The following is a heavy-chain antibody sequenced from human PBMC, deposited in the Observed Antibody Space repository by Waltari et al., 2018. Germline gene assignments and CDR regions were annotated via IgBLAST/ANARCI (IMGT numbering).Heavy chain of an antibody. CDR3: ARGRITIGP. Sequence: EGQLVESGGGLVQPGGSLSLTCAASGFSLTGYWMSWVRQAPGKGLEWVANIKQDGSETNYVDSVKGRFTISRDNAKNSLYLQMNSLRAEDTAVYYCARGRITIGPWGQGSLVTVSS. J-gene: IGHJ4*02. CDR2: IKQDGSET. CDR1: GFSLTGYW. V-gene: IGHV3-7*01. D-gene: IGHD3-10*01.